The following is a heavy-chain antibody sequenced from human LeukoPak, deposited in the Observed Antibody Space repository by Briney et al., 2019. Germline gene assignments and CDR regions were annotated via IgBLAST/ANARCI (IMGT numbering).Heavy chain of an antibody. Sequence: SVKVSCKASGYTFTSYGISWVRQAPGQGLEWMGRIIPIFGTANYAQKFQGRVTITTDESTSTAYMELSSLRSEDTAVYYCAREPKSAGYPDWGQGTLVTVSS. CDR2: IIPIFGTA. V-gene: IGHV1-69*05. D-gene: IGHD3-16*02. J-gene: IGHJ4*02. CDR3: AREPKSAGYPD. CDR1: GYTFTSYG.